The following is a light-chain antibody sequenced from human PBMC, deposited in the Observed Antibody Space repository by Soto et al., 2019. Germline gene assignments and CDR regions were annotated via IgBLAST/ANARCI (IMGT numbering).Light chain of an antibody. CDR1: SSNIGSNY. CDR3: AAWDDSLSAWV. V-gene: IGLV1-47*03. CDR2: RNN. J-gene: IGLJ3*02. Sequence: QSVLTQPPSASGTPGQRVTISCSGSSSNIGSNYVYWYQQLPGTAPKLLIYRNNQRPSGVPDRFSSSKSGTSASLAISGLWSEDEADYYCAAWDDSLSAWVFGGGTQLTVL.